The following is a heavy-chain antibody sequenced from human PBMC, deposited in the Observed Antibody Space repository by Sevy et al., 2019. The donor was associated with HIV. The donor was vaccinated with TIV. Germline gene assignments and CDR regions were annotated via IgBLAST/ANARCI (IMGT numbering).Heavy chain of an antibody. V-gene: IGHV3-30-3*01. D-gene: IGHD6-19*01. CDR2: ISYDGSNK. CDR3: AREREQWLVDRGAFDI. CDR1: GFTFSSYA. J-gene: IGHJ3*02. Sequence: GGSLRLSCAASGFTFSSYAMHWVRQAPGKGLEWVAVISYDGSNKYYADSVKGRFTISRDNSKNTLYLQMNSLRAEDTVVYYCAREREQWLVDRGAFDIWGQGTMVTVSS.